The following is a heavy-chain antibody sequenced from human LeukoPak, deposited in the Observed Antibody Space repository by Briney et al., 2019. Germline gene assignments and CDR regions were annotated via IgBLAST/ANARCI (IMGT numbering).Heavy chain of an antibody. CDR3: AKPAGSHYYDSSGYYFDY. J-gene: IGHJ4*02. CDR1: GFTFSSYP. CDR2: ISTSGGGT. V-gene: IGHV3-23*01. D-gene: IGHD3-22*01. Sequence: PGGSLRLSCAATGFTFSSYPLSWVRQAPGKGLERVSAISTSGGGTYFTDSVKGRFTISRDNSKNTVYLQMNRLRADDTAVYYCAKPAGSHYYDSSGYYFDYWGQGTLVTVSS.